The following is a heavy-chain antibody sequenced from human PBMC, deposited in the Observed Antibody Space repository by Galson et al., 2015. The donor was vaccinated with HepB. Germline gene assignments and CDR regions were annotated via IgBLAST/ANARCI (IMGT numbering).Heavy chain of an antibody. Sequence: TLSLTCTVSGGSISSDGFYWSWIRQHPGKGLEWIGYISYSGSAYYNPSLKSRVTISLHTSKTQFSLRLSSVTAADTAVYYCAREDRYCSGGSCYIHDAFDIWGQGTMVTVSS. J-gene: IGHJ3*02. V-gene: IGHV4-31*03. CDR2: ISYSGSA. CDR1: GGSISSDGFY. CDR3: AREDRYCSGGSCYIHDAFDI. D-gene: IGHD2-15*01.